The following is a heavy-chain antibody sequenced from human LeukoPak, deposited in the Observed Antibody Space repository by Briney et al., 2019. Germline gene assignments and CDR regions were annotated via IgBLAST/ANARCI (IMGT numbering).Heavy chain of an antibody. Sequence: ASVKVSCKASGYTFTGYYMHWVRQAPGQGLGWMGWINPNSGGTNYAQKFQGRVTMTRDTSISTAYMELSRLRSDDTAVYYCARGSSWYGGGMDVWGQGTTVTVSS. CDR3: ARGSSWYGGGMDV. V-gene: IGHV1-2*02. CDR1: GYTFTGYY. CDR2: INPNSGGT. J-gene: IGHJ6*02. D-gene: IGHD6-13*01.